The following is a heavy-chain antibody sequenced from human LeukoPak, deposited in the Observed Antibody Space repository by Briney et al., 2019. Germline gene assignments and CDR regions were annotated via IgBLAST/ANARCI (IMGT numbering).Heavy chain of an antibody. D-gene: IGHD3-10*01. CDR3: AKRRLWFGEFDDYYYYYYMDV. J-gene: IGHJ6*03. CDR2: ISSSSSTI. Sequence: GGSLRLSCAASGFTFSSYGMTWVRQAPGKGLEWVSYISSSSSTIYYADSVKGRFTISGDNSKNTLYLQMNSLRAEDTAVYYCAKRRLWFGEFDDYYYYYYMDVWGKGTTVTISS. V-gene: IGHV3-48*01. CDR1: GFTFSSYG.